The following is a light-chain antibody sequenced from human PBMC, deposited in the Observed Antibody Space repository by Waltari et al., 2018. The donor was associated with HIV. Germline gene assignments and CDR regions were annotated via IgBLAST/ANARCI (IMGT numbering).Light chain of an antibody. CDR3: AAWDDSLNGM. CDR1: SSNIGSNI. Sequence: QSVLTQPPSVSGTPGQNVTISCSGSSSNIGSNIVNWYQQLPGAAPKILIYTNDQRPSGVPDRFSGSKSGTSASLAVRGLQSADEADYYCAAWDDSLNGMFGGGTKLTVL. CDR2: TND. V-gene: IGLV1-44*01. J-gene: IGLJ3*02.